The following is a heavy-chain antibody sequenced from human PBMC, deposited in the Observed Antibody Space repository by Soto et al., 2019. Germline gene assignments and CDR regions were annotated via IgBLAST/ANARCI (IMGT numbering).Heavy chain of an antibody. CDR1: GGTFSIYS. CDR3: ARGGCGYDCYYFDY. J-gene: IGHJ4*02. Sequence: QVQLVQSGAEVKKPGSSVKVSCKASGGTFSIYSISWVRQAPGQGLEWLGGIIPIFGTANYAQKFQGRVTITADKSTSTAYMELSSLRSEDTAVYYCARGGCGYDCYYFDYWGQGTLVTVSS. D-gene: IGHD5-12*01. V-gene: IGHV1-69*06. CDR2: IIPIFGTA.